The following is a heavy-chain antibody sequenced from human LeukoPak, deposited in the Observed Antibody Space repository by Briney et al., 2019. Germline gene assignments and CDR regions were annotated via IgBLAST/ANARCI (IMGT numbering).Heavy chain of an antibody. CDR1: GYTFTGYY. J-gene: IGHJ4*02. CDR3: ARQLPGGIYSSGWYYY. D-gene: IGHD6-19*01. CDR2: INPNSGDT. V-gene: IGHV1-2*02. Sequence: GASVKVSCKASGYTFTGYYMHWVRQAPGQGLEWMGWINPNSGDTNSAQKFQGRVTMTRDTSISTAYMELSRLKSDDTAVYYCARQLPGGIYSSGWYYYWGQGTLVTVSS.